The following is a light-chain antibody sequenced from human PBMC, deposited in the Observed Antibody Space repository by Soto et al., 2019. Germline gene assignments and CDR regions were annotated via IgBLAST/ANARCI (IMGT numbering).Light chain of an antibody. J-gene: IGKJ1*01. CDR2: YMS. V-gene: IGKV3-11*01. CDR1: QYVGTR. Sequence: EIVLTQSPATLSSSPGETATLSCRASQYVGTRLAWYQHKPGQAPRLLIYYMSKRATGIPARFSGSGSGTDFTLTISNLAHEDFGVYYCHQRQSWHRTLRQGTKVDI. CDR3: HQRQSWHRT.